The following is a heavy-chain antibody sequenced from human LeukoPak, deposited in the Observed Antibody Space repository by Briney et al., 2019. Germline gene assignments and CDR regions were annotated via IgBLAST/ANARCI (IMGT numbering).Heavy chain of an antibody. Sequence: GASVTVSCKASGGTFSSYAISWVRQAPGQGLEWMGGIIPIFGTANYAQKFQGRVTVTTDESTSTAYMELSSLRSEDTAVYYCARDHSSSWYNYYYYYMDVWGKGTTVTVSS. V-gene: IGHV1-69*05. CDR1: GGTFSSYA. J-gene: IGHJ6*03. CDR2: IIPIFGTA. D-gene: IGHD6-13*01. CDR3: ARDHSSSWYNYYYYYMDV.